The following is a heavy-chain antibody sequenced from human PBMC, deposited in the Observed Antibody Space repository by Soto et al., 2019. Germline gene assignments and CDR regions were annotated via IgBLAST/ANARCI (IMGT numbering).Heavy chain of an antibody. Sequence: GESLRLSCVASGFTVSSHYMTWVRQTPGKGLEWVSIIYASDSTFYADSVKGRFTISRDNSKNTVYLQLNSLRAEDTAVYYCATPVTRLIAFDLWGQGTMVTVSS. V-gene: IGHV3-53*01. D-gene: IGHD4-17*01. CDR1: GFTVSSHY. CDR3: ATPVTRLIAFDL. J-gene: IGHJ3*01. CDR2: IYASDST.